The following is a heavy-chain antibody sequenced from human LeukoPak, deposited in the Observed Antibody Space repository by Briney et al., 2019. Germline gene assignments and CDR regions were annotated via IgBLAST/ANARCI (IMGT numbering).Heavy chain of an antibody. CDR3: ARDAIYDSSGYYPYYFDY. Sequence: PGRSLRLSCAASGFTFSSYAMHWVRQAPGKGLEWVAVISYDGSNKYYADSVKGRFTISRDNSKNTLYLQMNSLRAEDTAVYYCARDAIYDSSGYYPYYFDYWGQGTLVTVSS. V-gene: IGHV3-30-3*01. D-gene: IGHD3-22*01. J-gene: IGHJ4*02. CDR1: GFTFSSYA. CDR2: ISYDGSNK.